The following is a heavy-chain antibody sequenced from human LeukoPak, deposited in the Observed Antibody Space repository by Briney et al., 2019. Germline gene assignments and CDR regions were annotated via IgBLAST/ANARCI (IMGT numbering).Heavy chain of an antibody. J-gene: IGHJ4*01. V-gene: IGHV3-33*01. CDR2: IWYDGSNK. CDR1: GFTFSSYG. CDR3: ARDFGSRGPFGDFDY. Sequence: PGRSLRLSCAASGFTFSSYGMHWVRQAPGKGLEWVAVIWYDGSNKYYADSVKGRFTISRDNSKNTLYLQMNSLRAEDTAVYYCARDFGSRGPFGDFDYWGHGTLVTVSS. D-gene: IGHD3-10*01.